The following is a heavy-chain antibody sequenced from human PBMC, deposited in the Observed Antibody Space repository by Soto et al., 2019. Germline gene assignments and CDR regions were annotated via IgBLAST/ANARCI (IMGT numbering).Heavy chain of an antibody. V-gene: IGHV3-11*01. CDR3: VRPYYSSSWFPFDR. CDR1: GFDFGDYY. D-gene: IGHD6-13*01. J-gene: IGHJ4*02. CDR2: IDSGDETT. Sequence: GGSLRLSCTGSGFDFGDYYMSWIRQAPGKGLEWVSYIDSGDETTYSTDSVKGRFTISSDNAKKTVYLQMSSLGVEDTALYYGVRPYYSSSWFPFDRWGQGTLVTVSS.